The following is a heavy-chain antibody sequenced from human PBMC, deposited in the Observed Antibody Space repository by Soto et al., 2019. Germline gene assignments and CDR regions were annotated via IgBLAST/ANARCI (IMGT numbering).Heavy chain of an antibody. V-gene: IGHV4-30-4*01. D-gene: IGHD5-18*01. CDR1: GGSISSGDYY. CDR3: ANNSYGYPFYDY. J-gene: IGHJ4*02. Sequence: QVQLQESGPGLVKPSQTLSLTCTVSGGSISSGDYYWSWIRQPPGKGLEWFGYIYYSGGTYYHPSHKSGVTLSVDTSKNQFSLKLRPVTAADTAVYYCANNSYGYPFYDYCGQGTLVTVYS. CDR2: IYYSGGT.